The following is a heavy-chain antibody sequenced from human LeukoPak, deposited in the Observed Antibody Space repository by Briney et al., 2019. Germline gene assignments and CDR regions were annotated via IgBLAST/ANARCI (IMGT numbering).Heavy chain of an antibody. CDR3: ARSSKDYGSGSYYNVYEGFDY. CDR2: INSVGGST. Sequence: GRTLSLSCAASGLIFSSYWRHWVRQAPGKGLVWVLRINSVGGSTSYADSVKGRFTYPWDNVKNALYLQMNSLRDEDTALYYRARSSKDYGSGSYYNVYEGFDYWGQGTLVTVSS. J-gene: IGHJ4*02. D-gene: IGHD3-10*01. CDR1: GLIFSSYW. V-gene: IGHV3-74*01.